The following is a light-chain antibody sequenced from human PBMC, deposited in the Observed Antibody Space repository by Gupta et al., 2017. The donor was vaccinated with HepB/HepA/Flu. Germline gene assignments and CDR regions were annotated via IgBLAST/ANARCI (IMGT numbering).Light chain of an antibody. CDR2: DVS. CDR1: QSLSTY. Sequence: EVVSTQSPGTLSLSPGARATPSCRASQSLSTYLAWYQQKHGQAPRRLIYDVSIRATGTPDRFSGSGSGTDFTLKISRVEPEDFGVYYCQQYGSRNRTFGGGTKVEIK. CDR3: QQYGSRNRT. J-gene: IGKJ4*02. V-gene: IGKV3-20*01.